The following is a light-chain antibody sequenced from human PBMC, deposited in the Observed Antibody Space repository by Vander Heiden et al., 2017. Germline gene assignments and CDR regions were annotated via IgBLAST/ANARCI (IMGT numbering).Light chain of an antibody. CDR3: AAWDDSLNGWV. CDR1: SSNIGSNT. V-gene: IGLV1-44*01. J-gene: IGLJ2*01. CDR2: SNN. Sequence: QSVLTQPHSASGTPGQRVTISCSGSSSNIGSNTVNWYQQLPGTAPKLLIYSNNQRPSGVPDRFSGSKSGNSASLAISGLQSEDEADYYCAAWDDSLNGWVVGGGTKLTVL.